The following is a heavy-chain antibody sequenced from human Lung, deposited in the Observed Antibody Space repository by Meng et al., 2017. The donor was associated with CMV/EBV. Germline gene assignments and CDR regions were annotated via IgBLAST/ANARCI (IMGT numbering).Heavy chain of an antibody. CDR1: GGSISHYC. J-gene: IGHJ4*02. V-gene: IGHV4-59*01. CDR3: TRGHYGDSSDYFDF. Sequence: LSCPVSGGSISHYCWNWIRQPPGKGLEWIGYIYYNRGTNYNPSLKGRVTISLETSKNQFSLKLSSVTAADTAVYYWTRGHYGDSSDYFDFWAQGTXVTVSS. CDR2: IYYNRGT. D-gene: IGHD4/OR15-4a*01.